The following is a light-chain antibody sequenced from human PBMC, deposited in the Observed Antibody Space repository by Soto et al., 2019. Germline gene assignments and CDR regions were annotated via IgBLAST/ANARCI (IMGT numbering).Light chain of an antibody. V-gene: IGKV1-27*01. CDR1: QDISDH. Sequence: DFQMTQSPSSLSASVGDSVTITCRASQDISDHLAWYQHKPGKVPKLLIYEASTLQSGVPSRFSGGGSGTDFTLTISSLQPEDVATYYCQKYNRTPRTFGQGTKVELK. CDR2: EAS. J-gene: IGKJ1*01. CDR3: QKYNRTPRT.